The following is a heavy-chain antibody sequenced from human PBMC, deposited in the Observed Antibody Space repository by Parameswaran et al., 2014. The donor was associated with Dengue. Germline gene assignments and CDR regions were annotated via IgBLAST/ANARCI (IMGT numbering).Heavy chain of an antibody. Sequence: SGPTLVKPTQTLTLTCTFSGFSLSTSGVGVGWIRQPPGKALEWLALIYWDDDKRYSPSLKSRLTITKDTSKNQVVLTMTNMDPVDTATYYCAHRRLHAYGFWSGYYYWFDPWGQGTLVTVSS. V-gene: IGHV2-5*02. D-gene: IGHD3-3*01. CDR1: GFSLSTSGVG. CDR2: IYWDDDK. J-gene: IGHJ5*02. CDR3: AHRRLHAYGFWSGYYYWFDP.